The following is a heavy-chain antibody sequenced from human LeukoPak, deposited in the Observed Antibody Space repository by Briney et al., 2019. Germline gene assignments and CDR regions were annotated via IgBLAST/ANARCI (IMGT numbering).Heavy chain of an antibody. V-gene: IGHV4-34*01. J-gene: IGHJ2*01. CDR3: ARMAGALPSYWYFDL. Sequence: SETLSLTCAVYGGSFSGYYWSWIRQPPGKGLEWIGYINYSGSTNYNPSLKSRVTISVDTSKNQFSLKLSSVTAADTAVYYCARMAGALPSYWYFDLWGRGTLVTVSS. CDR1: GGSFSGYY. CDR2: INYSGST. D-gene: IGHD1-26*01.